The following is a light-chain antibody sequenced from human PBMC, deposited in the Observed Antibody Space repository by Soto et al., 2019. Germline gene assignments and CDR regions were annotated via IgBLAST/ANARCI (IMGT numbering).Light chain of an antibody. CDR3: QQYGSSPRT. V-gene: IGKV3-20*01. CDR1: QSVSSSY. J-gene: IGKJ1*01. Sequence: EIVLTQSPGTLSLSPGERATLSCRASQSVSSSYLAWYQQKPGQAPRLLIYGASSRATGTPDRISGSGSGTDFTITISRLEPEDFAVYYCQQYGSSPRTFGHGTKVEIK. CDR2: GAS.